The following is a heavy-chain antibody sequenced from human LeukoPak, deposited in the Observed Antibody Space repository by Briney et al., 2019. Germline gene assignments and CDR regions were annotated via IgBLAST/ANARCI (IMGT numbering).Heavy chain of an antibody. D-gene: IGHD6-13*01. Sequence: KPSETLSLTCAVYGGSFSGYYWSWIRQPPGKGLEWIGEINHSGSTNYNPSLKSRVTISVDTSKNQFSLKLSSVTAADTAVYYCARRQRVLAAAGVKYYYYYYMDVWGKGTTVTVSS. V-gene: IGHV4-34*01. J-gene: IGHJ6*03. CDR3: ARRQRVLAAAGVKYYYYYYMDV. CDR2: INHSGST. CDR1: GGSFSGYY.